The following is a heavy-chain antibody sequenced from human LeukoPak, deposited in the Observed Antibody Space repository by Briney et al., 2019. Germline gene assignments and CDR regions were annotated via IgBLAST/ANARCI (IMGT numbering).Heavy chain of an antibody. V-gene: IGHV3-48*04. Sequence: GSLRLSCAASGFTFTTYWMNWVRQAPGKGLEWVSYISSSGTTIYYADSVKGRFTISRDNAKNSLYLQMNSLRAEDTAVYYCARETASSWYDYYYYMDVWGKGTTVTISS. J-gene: IGHJ6*03. CDR1: GFTFTTYW. D-gene: IGHD6-13*01. CDR2: ISSSGTTI. CDR3: ARETASSWYDYYYYMDV.